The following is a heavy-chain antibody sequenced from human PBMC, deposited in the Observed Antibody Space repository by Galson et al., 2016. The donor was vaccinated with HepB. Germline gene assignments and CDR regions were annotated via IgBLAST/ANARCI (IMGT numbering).Heavy chain of an antibody. J-gene: IGHJ4*02. CDR2: IYYSGST. D-gene: IGHD1-26*01. Sequence: SETLSLTCIVSGGSIGSYYWSWIRQPPGKGLEWIGYIYYSGSTNYNPSLKSRVTISVDTSKEQFSLKLSSVTAADTAVYYCARGSWELLYYWGQGTLVTVSS. CDR1: GGSIGSYY. CDR3: ARGSWELLYY. V-gene: IGHV4-59*01.